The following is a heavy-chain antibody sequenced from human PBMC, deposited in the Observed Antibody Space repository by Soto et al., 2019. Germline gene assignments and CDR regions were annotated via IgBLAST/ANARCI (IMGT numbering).Heavy chain of an antibody. CDR3: ARVKGLGYSGYDPLDY. J-gene: IGHJ4*02. D-gene: IGHD5-12*01. Sequence: GGSLRLSCAASGFTFSSYAMHWVRQAPGKGLEWVAVISYDGSNKYYADSVKGRFTISRDNSKNTLYLQMNSLRAEDTAVYYCARVKGLGYSGYDPLDYWGQGTLVTVSS. CDR2: ISYDGSNK. CDR1: GFTFSSYA. V-gene: IGHV3-30-3*01.